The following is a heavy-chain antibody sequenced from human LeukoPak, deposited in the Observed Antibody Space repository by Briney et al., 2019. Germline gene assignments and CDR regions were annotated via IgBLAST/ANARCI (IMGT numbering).Heavy chain of an antibody. CDR3: ARVYDSSGAFWDY. V-gene: IGHV1-18*01. Sequence: PGGALRLSCAASGFTFSSYWMSWVRQAPGKGLEWVGWISAYNDNTNYSQKFQGRVTMTTDTSTSTAYMELRSLTSDDTAVYYCARVYDSSGAFWDYWGQGTLVTVSS. CDR2: ISAYNDNT. J-gene: IGHJ4*02. D-gene: IGHD3-22*01. CDR1: GFTFSSYW.